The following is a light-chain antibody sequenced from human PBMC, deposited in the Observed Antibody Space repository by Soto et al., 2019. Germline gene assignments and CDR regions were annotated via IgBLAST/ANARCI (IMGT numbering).Light chain of an antibody. CDR3: QQYGCSPSCP. Sequence: EIVLTQSPGTLSLSPGERATLSCRASQSVSSSYLAWYQQKPGQAPSLLIYGASSRATGIPDRFSGSGSGTDFTLTISRLEPEDFAVYYCQQYGCSPSCPFGQGTKLEIK. CDR2: GAS. CDR1: QSVSSSY. V-gene: IGKV3-20*01. J-gene: IGKJ2*01.